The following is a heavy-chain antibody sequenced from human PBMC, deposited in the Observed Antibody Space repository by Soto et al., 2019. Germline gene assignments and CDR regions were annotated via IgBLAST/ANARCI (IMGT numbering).Heavy chain of an antibody. V-gene: IGHV3-23*01. CDR1: GFTFSSYA. CDR2: ISGSGGST. Sequence: VQLLESGGGLVQPGGSLRLSCAASGFTFSSYAMSWVRQAPGKGLEWVSAISGSGGSTYYADSVKGRFTISRDNSKNTLYLQMNSLRAEDTAVYYCAKDHGDCSSTSCYPDYWGQGTLVTVSS. D-gene: IGHD2-2*01. CDR3: AKDHGDCSSTSCYPDY. J-gene: IGHJ4*02.